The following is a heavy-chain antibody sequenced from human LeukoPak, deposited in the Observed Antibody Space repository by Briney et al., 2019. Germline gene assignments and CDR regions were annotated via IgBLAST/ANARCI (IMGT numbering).Heavy chain of an antibody. Sequence: ASVKVSCKASGYTFTGYYMHWVRQAPGQGLEWMGWINPNSGGTNYAQKLQGWVTMTRDTSISTAYMELSRLRSDDTAVYYCASSGTSWGNFDYWGQGTLVTVSS. J-gene: IGHJ4*02. V-gene: IGHV1-2*04. CDR2: INPNSGGT. CDR1: GYTFTGYY. D-gene: IGHD1-7*01. CDR3: ASSGTSWGNFDY.